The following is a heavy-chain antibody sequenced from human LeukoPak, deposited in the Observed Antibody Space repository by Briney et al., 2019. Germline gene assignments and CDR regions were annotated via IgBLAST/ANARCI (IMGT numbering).Heavy chain of an antibody. J-gene: IGHJ4*02. CDR1: GGTFSSDA. Sequence: AAVKVSCKASGGTFSSDAISWVRQAPGQGLVWMGGIIPIFGTANYAQKFQGRVTITTDESTSTAYMELSSLRSEDTAVYYCASSSNWNYIMAYWGQGTLVTVSS. D-gene: IGHD1-7*01. V-gene: IGHV1-69*05. CDR2: IIPIFGTA. CDR3: ASSSNWNYIMAY.